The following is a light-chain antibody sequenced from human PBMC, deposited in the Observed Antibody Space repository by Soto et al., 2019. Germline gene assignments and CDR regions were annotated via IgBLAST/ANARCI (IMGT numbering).Light chain of an antibody. CDR1: QSFSSNY. CDR3: QQYGSPPWT. Sequence: EIVLTQSPGTLSLSPGERATLSCRASQSFSSNYLAWYQQKPGQAPRLLIYGASSRATGIPDRFSGSGSTTDFTLTISRLDPEDFAVYYCQQYGSPPWTFGQGTKVEIK. V-gene: IGKV3-20*01. CDR2: GAS. J-gene: IGKJ1*01.